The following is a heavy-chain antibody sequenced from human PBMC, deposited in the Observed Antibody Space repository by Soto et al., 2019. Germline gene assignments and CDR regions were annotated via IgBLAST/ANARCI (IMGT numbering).Heavy chain of an antibody. J-gene: IGHJ4*02. CDR1: GGSISSGGYY. V-gene: IGHV4-31*03. CDR3: ARDRRRGDYYFDY. D-gene: IGHD2-21*02. Sequence: PSVTLSLTCTVSGGSISSGGYYWSWIRQHPGKGLEWIGYIYYSGSTYYNPSLKSRVTISVDTSKNQFSLKLSSVTAADTAVYYCARDRRRGDYYFDYWGQGTLVTVSS. CDR2: IYYSGST.